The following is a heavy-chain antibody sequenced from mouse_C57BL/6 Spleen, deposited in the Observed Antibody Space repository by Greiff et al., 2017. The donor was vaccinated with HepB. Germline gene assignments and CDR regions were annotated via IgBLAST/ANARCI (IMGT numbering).Heavy chain of an antibody. V-gene: IGHV14-1*01. J-gene: IGHJ4*01. CDR1: GFNIKDYY. Sequence: EVQLKQSGAELVRPGASVKLSCTASGFNIKDYYMHWVKQRPEQGLEWIGRIDPEDGDTEYAPKFQGKATMTADTSSNTAYLQLSSLTSEDTAVYYCTITTVVEDAMDYWGQGTSVTVSS. CDR2: IDPEDGDT. D-gene: IGHD1-1*01. CDR3: TITTVVEDAMDY.